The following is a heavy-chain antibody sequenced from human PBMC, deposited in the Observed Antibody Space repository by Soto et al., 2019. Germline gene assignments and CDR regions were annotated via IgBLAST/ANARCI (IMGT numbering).Heavy chain of an antibody. D-gene: IGHD3-16*01. Sequence: SETLSLTCTVSGECISSGNKYWSWIRQPPGKGLEWIGYIYSSGSTYYNPSLKSRLSISLHTSDNQFSLKFDSVTDADSAVYYCARVPSPFDYYYAMDVWGQGTTVTVSS. CDR2: IYSSGST. J-gene: IGHJ6*02. V-gene: IGHV4-30-4*01. CDR1: GECISSGNKY. CDR3: ARVPSPFDYYYAMDV.